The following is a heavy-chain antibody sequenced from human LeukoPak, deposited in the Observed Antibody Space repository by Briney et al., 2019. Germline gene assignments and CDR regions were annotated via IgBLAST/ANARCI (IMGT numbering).Heavy chain of an antibody. CDR3: AREGDYGDYFDY. J-gene: IGHJ4*02. CDR1: GGTFSSYA. V-gene: IGHV1-69*04. D-gene: IGHD4-17*01. CDR2: IIPILGIA. Sequence: SVKVSCKASGGTFSSYAISWVRQAPGQGLEWMGRIIPILGIANYAQKFQGRVTITADKSTSTAYMELSSLRSEDTAVYYCAREGDYGDYFDYWGQGTLVTVSS.